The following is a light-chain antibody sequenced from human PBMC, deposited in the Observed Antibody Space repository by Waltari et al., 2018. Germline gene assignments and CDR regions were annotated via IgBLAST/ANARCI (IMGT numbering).Light chain of an antibody. Sequence: SYELTQPPSVSVSQGQTARITCSADALAKQSASWFQQKAGQSPILVIYKDIERPSVVSERFSGSSSGTTGTLAINGGREEDEADYYCQSTDRSGDSWVFAGGTKLTVL. CDR3: QSTDRSGDSWV. CDR2: KDI. V-gene: IGLV3-25*03. J-gene: IGLJ3*02. CDR1: ALAKQS.